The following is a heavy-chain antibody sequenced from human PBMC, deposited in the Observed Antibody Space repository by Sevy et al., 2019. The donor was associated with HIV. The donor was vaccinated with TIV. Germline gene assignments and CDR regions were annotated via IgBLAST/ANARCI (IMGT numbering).Heavy chain of an antibody. J-gene: IGHJ4*02. Sequence: SETLSLTCTVSGASISSDDSKWSWIRQPPGKGLAWIGNISYSGSAYYNPSLKSRVSTSVDTSKNQFSLNLSSVIAADTAVYYCARSLGNSFDSWGQGTLVTVSS. D-gene: IGHD4-4*01. V-gene: IGHV4-30-4*01. CDR1: GASISSDDSK. CDR3: ARSLGNSFDS. CDR2: ISYSGSA.